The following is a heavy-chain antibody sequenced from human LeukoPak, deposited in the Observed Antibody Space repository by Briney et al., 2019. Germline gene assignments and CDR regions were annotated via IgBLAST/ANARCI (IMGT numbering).Heavy chain of an antibody. CDR3: ARERSGADFWNGYQSNWFDP. D-gene: IGHD3-3*01. V-gene: IGHV1-2*02. CDR1: GYTFTGYY. CDR2: INPNSGGT. J-gene: IGHJ5*02. Sequence: ASLKVSCKASGYTFTGYYMHWVRQAPVQGLEWMGWINPNSGGTNYAQKFQGRVTMTRDTSISTAYMELSRLRSDDTAVYYCARERSGADFWNGYQSNWFDPWGQGTLVTVSS.